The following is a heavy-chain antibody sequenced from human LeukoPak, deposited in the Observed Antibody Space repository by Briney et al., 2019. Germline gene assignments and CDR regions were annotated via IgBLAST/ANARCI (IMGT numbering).Heavy chain of an antibody. CDR1: GFSFSNYG. CDR3: ARDGFGEQPTDF. J-gene: IGHJ4*02. V-gene: IGHV3-33*01. D-gene: IGHD3-10*01. Sequence: GRSLRLSCAASGFSFSNYGMHWVRQAPGKGLEWVAFIRYDGSNKYYADSVKGRFTISRDNAKNSLYLQMNSLRAEDTAVYYCARDGFGEQPTDFWGQGTLVTVSS. CDR2: IRYDGSNK.